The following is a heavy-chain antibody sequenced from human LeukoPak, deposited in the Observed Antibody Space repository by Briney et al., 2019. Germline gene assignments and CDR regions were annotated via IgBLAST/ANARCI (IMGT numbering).Heavy chain of an antibody. V-gene: IGHV3-11*03. Sequence: GGSLRLSCVASGFSFSDYYMSRIRQAPGKGLEWVSYISSSGSHTNYADSVTGRFTISRNNAKKSLHLQMNSLRAEDTAVYYCARHPDGSLSLDYWGQGTLVTVSS. D-gene: IGHD1-26*01. CDR2: ISSSGSHT. CDR3: ARHPDGSLSLDY. CDR1: GFSFSDYY. J-gene: IGHJ4*02.